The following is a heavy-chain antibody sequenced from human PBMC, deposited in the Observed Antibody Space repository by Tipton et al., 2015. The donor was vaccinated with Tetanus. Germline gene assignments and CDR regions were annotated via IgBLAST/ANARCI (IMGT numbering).Heavy chain of an antibody. V-gene: IGHV4-59*01. Sequence: TLSLTCTVSGGSISSYYWSWIRQPPGKGLEWIGYIYYSGSTNYNPSLKSRVTISVDTSKNQFSLKLSSVTAADTAVYYCARGPGLEDIVVVPAAIPVFDWFDPWGQGTLVTVSS. CDR3: ARGPGLEDIVVVPAAIPVFDWFDP. D-gene: IGHD2-2*02. CDR1: GGSISSYY. CDR2: IYYSGST. J-gene: IGHJ5*02.